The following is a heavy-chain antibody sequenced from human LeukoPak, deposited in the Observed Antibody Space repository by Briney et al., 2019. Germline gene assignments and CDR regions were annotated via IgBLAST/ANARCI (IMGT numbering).Heavy chain of an antibody. Sequence: PSETLSLTCTVSGGSISSSSYYWGWIRQPAGKGLEWIGRIYTSGSTNYNPSLKSRVTISVDTSKNQFSLKLSSVTAADTAVYYCARDMNIRPYYMDVWGKGTTVTISS. CDR1: GGSISSSSYY. D-gene: IGHD2/OR15-2a*01. J-gene: IGHJ6*03. V-gene: IGHV4-61*02. CDR3: ARDMNIRPYYMDV. CDR2: IYTSGST.